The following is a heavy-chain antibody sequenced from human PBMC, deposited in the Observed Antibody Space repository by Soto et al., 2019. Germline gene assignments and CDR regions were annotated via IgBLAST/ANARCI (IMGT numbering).Heavy chain of an antibody. CDR1: GYTFTSYA. CDR2: INTGNGNT. J-gene: IGHJ4*02. V-gene: IGHV1-3*04. CDR3: ARGTCSGGHCYSFHFDA. D-gene: IGHD2-15*01. Sequence: QVQLVQSGAEVKKPGASVKVSCKASGYTFTSYAMHWVRQAPGQRLEWMGWINTGNGNTKYSQKFQGRVTITGDTSASTAYRELSSLRSEDTAVYYCARGTCSGGHCYSFHFDALGQGTLVTVSS.